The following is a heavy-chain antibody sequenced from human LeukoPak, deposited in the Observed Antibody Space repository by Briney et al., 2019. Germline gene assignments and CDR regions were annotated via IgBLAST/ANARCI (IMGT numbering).Heavy chain of an antibody. D-gene: IGHD5-18*01. Sequence: ASVKVSCKASGGTFSSYAISWVRQAPGQGLEWMGRIIPILGIANYAQKFQGRVTITADKSTSTAYMELSSLRSEDTAVYYCARESTTYTAMVSDYYYGMDVWGQGTTVTVSS. CDR1: GGTFSSYA. CDR3: ARESTTYTAMVSDYYYGMDV. J-gene: IGHJ6*02. CDR2: IIPILGIA. V-gene: IGHV1-69*04.